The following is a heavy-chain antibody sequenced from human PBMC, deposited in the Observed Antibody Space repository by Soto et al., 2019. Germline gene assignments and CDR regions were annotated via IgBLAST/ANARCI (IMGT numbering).Heavy chain of an antibody. Sequence: QVQLVQSGAEVKKPGASVKVSCKASGYTFTSYAMHWVRQAPGQRLEWMGWINAGNGNTKYSQKFQGRVTITRDTSASTAYMELSSLRSEDTAVYYCAGGLGLYYFDYWGQGTLVNVSS. CDR1: GYTFTSYA. V-gene: IGHV1-3*01. J-gene: IGHJ4*02. CDR2: INAGNGNT. D-gene: IGHD1-26*01. CDR3: AGGLGLYYFDY.